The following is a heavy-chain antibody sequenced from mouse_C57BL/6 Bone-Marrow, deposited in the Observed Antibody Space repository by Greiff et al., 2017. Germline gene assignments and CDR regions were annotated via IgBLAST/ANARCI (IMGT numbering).Heavy chain of an antibody. CDR3: TRSNYGSSPYYAMDY. D-gene: IGHD1-1*01. CDR1: GYTFTSYW. CDR2: IYPGNSDT. J-gene: IGHJ4*01. V-gene: IGHV1-5*01. Sequence: EVQLQQSGTVLARPGASVKMSCKTSGYTFTSYWMHWVKQRPGQGLEWIGAIYPGNSDTSYNQKFKGKAKLTAVTSASTALELSSLTNEDSAVYYCTRSNYGSSPYYAMDYWGQGTSVTVSS.